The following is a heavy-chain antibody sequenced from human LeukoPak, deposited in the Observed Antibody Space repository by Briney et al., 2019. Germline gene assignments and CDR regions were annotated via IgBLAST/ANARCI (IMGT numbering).Heavy chain of an antibody. CDR1: GGSISSGGYY. CDR2: IYYSGST. CDR3: AREYYYDSSGYPTDAFDI. V-gene: IGHV4-31*03. J-gene: IGHJ3*02. Sequence: SQTLSLTCTVSGGSISSGGYYWSWIRQHPRKGLEWIGYIYYSGSTYYNPSLKSRVTISVDTSKNQFSLKLSSVTAADTAVYYCAREYYYDSSGYPTDAFDIWGQGTMVTVSS. D-gene: IGHD3-22*01.